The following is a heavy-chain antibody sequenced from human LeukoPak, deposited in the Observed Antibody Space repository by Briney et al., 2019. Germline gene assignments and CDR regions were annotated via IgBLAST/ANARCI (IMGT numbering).Heavy chain of an antibody. J-gene: IGHJ6*02. CDR1: GFTFSDYA. CDR3: ARAPNRGGGSYYYYYGMDV. V-gene: IGHV3-23*01. CDR2: ISGSGGST. Sequence: PGGSLRLSCAASGFTFSDYAMSWVRQAPGKGLEWVSVISGSGGSTYYADSVKGRFTISRDSSKDTLYLQMNSLRAEDTAVYFCARAPNRGGGSYYYYYGMDVWGQGTTVTVSS. D-gene: IGHD1-26*01.